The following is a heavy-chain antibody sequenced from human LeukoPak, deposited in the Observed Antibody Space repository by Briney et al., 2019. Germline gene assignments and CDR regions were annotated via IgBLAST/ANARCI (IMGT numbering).Heavy chain of an antibody. D-gene: IGHD5-12*01. V-gene: IGHV3-21*04. CDR2: ISSSSNYI. CDR1: GFTYSSSS. CDR3: ARDNSVGDSAWWFDP. J-gene: IGHJ5*02. Sequence: GGSLRLSCAASGFTYSSSSMNWVRQAPGKGLEWVSSISSSSNYIYYADSVKGRFTISRDNAKNSLYLQMNSLRAEDTAVYYCARDNSVGDSAWWFDPWGQGTLVTVSS.